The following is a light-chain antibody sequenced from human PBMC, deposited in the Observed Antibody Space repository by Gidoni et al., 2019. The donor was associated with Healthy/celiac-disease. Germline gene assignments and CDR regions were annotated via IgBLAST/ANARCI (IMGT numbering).Light chain of an antibody. Sequence: DIQMTQSPSSLSASVGDRVTITCRASQSIRSYLNWYQQKPGKAPKLLIYAASSLQSGVPSRFSGSGSWTDFTLTISSLQPEDFATYYCQQSYSTPLCSFGQGTKLEIK. CDR1: QSIRSY. V-gene: IGKV1-39*01. CDR3: QQSYSTPLCS. CDR2: AAS. J-gene: IGKJ2*04.